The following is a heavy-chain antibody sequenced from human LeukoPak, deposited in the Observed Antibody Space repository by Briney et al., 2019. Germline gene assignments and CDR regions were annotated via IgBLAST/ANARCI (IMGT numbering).Heavy chain of an antibody. CDR2: ISAYNGNT. D-gene: IGHD6-19*01. V-gene: IGHV1-18*01. CDR3: ARGSAVAGSSFDY. CDR1: GYSSTSYG. Sequence: ASVKVSCKASGYSSTSYGISWVRQAPGQGLEWVGWISAYNGNTNYAQKLQGRGTMTTDTSPSTAYMELRSLRSDDTAVYYCARGSAVAGSSFDYWGQGTLVTVSS. J-gene: IGHJ4*02.